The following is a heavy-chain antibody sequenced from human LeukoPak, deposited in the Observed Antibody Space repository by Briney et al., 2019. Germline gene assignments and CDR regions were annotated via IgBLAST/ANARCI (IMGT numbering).Heavy chain of an antibody. V-gene: IGHV4-30-2*01. D-gene: IGHD6-6*01. J-gene: IGHJ4*02. CDR3: ARVWAARAFDY. Sequence: PSQTLSLTCTVSGGSISSGGYYWSWIRQPPGKGLEWIGYIYHSGSTYYNPSLKSRVTISVDRSKNQFSLKLSSVTAADTAVYYCARVWAARAFDYWGQGTLVTVSS. CDR1: GGSISSGGYY. CDR2: IYHSGST.